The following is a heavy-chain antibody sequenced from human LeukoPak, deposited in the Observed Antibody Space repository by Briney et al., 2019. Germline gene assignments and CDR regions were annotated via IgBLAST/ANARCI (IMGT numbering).Heavy chain of an antibody. D-gene: IGHD1-1*01. Sequence: SETLSLTCAVYGGSFSGYYWSWIRQPPGKGLEWIGEINHSGSTNYNPSLKSRVTISMDTSKNHFSLKLKSVTAADMAVYYCAREQQLERFYYYGMDVWGQGTTVTVSS. J-gene: IGHJ6*02. CDR1: GGSFSGYY. V-gene: IGHV4-34*01. CDR2: INHSGST. CDR3: AREQQLERFYYYGMDV.